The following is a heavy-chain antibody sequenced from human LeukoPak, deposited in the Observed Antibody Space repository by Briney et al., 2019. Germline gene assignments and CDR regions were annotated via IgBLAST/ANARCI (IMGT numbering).Heavy chain of an antibody. V-gene: IGHV3-30*18. J-gene: IGHJ4*02. CDR1: GFTFSSYG. Sequence: GGSLRLSCAASGFTFSSYGMHWVRQAPGKGLEWVAVISYDGSNKYYADSVKGRFTISRDNSKNTLYLQMNSLRAEDTAVYYCAKARVAVAPYYFDYWGQGTLGTVSS. CDR3: AKARVAVAPYYFDY. D-gene: IGHD2-15*01. CDR2: ISYDGSNK.